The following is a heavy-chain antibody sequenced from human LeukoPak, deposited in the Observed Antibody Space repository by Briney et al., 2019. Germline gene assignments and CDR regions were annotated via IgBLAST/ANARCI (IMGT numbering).Heavy chain of an antibody. D-gene: IGHD3-9*01. Sequence: SGGSLRLSCAASGFTFSSYSMNWVRQAPGKGLEWVSSISSSSSYIYYADSVKGRFTTSRDNAKNSLYLQMNSLRAEDTAVYYCARGGDGGDYDILTGYHMDVWGKGTTVTVSS. CDR2: ISSSSSYI. V-gene: IGHV3-21*01. CDR1: GFTFSSYS. CDR3: ARGGDGGDYDILTGYHMDV. J-gene: IGHJ6*03.